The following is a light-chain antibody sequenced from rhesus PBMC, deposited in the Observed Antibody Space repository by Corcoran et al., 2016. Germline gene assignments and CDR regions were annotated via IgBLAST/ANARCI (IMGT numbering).Light chain of an antibody. Sequence: DIQMTQSPSSLSASAGDRVTITCRASQDISTYFRWYQQKPGKGPTRLSYAGSHLESGVPSMFSGSGYGTEFTLTIRSLQPEAFATSYFLQYNHNPYSFGQGTKVEI. CDR2: AGS. J-gene: IGKJ2*01. CDR1: QDISTY. V-gene: IGKV1-43*01. CDR3: LQYNHNPYS.